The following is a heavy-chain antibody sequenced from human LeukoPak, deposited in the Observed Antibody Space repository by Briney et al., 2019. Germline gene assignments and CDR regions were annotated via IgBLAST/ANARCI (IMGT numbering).Heavy chain of an antibody. J-gene: IGHJ4*02. V-gene: IGHV3-21*01. CDR1: GFTFSGYS. Sequence: GGSLRLSCAASGFTFSGYSMTWVRQAPGKGLEWVSSISSTSSYIYYADSVKGRFTISRDNAKNSLYLQMNSLRAEDTAVYYCATGVTIFGADYWGQGTLVTVSS. CDR3: ATGVTIFGADY. CDR2: ISSTSSYI. D-gene: IGHD3-3*01.